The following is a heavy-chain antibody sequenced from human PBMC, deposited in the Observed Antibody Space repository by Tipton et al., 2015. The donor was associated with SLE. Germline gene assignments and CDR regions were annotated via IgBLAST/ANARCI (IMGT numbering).Heavy chain of an antibody. Sequence: LRLSCTVSGGSISSSSYYWGWIRQPPGKGLEWIGSIYYSGSTYYNPSLKSRVTISVDTSKNQFSLKLSSVTAADTAVYYCAREAGENAFDIWGQGTMVTVSS. V-gene: IGHV4-39*07. CDR1: GGSISSSSYY. D-gene: IGHD3-10*01. CDR2: IYYSGST. J-gene: IGHJ3*02. CDR3: AREAGENAFDI.